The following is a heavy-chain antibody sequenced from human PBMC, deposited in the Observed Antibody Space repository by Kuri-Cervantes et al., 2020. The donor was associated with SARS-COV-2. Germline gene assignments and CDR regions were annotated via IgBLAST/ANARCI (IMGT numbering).Heavy chain of an antibody. CDR1: GFTFSDHY. J-gene: IGHJ6*02. V-gene: IGHV3-72*01. CDR2: TRNKANSYRT. D-gene: IGHD6-6*01. Sequence: GESLKISCAASGFTFSDHYMDWVRQAPGKGLEWVGRTRNKANSYRTEYAASVKGRFTISGDESKNSLYLQMNSLRAEDTAVYYCARGGSSYYCYAMDVWGRGTTVTVSS. CDR3: ARGGSSYYCYAMDV.